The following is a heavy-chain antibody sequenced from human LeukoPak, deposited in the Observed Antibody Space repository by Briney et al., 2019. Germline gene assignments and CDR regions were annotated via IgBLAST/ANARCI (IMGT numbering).Heavy chain of an antibody. CDR1: GFTFSSYA. J-gene: IGHJ4*02. V-gene: IGHV3-30*04. CDR3: ARDWYYDILDEVDY. D-gene: IGHD3-9*01. Sequence: PGGSLRLSCAASGFTFSSYAMHWVRQAPGKGLEWVAVISYDGSNKYYADSVKGSFTISRDNSKNTLYLQMNSLRAEDTAVYYCARDWYYDILDEVDYWGQGTLVTVSS. CDR2: ISYDGSNK.